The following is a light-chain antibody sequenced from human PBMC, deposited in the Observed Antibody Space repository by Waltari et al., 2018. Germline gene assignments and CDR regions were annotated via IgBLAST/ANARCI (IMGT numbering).Light chain of an antibody. CDR2: WIN. J-gene: IGLJ1*01. Sequence: QSVLTQPPSASGTPGQRVTISCSGSSSNIGSNYVYWYQQLPGTAPKLLIYWINQRPSGVPDRFSGSKSGTSASLAISGLRSEDEADYYCAAWDDSLSALYVFGTGTKVTVL. V-gene: IGLV1-47*01. CDR1: SSNIGSNY. CDR3: AAWDDSLSALYV.